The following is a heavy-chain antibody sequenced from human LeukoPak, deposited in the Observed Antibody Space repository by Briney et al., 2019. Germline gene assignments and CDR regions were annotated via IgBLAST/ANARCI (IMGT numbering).Heavy chain of an antibody. CDR2: IYYSGST. Sequence: KPSETLSLTRTVSGGSISSYYWSWIRQPPGKGLEWIGYIYYSGSTNYNPSLESRVTISVDTSKNQFSLKLSSVTAADAAVYYCARELVGAYYAFDIWGQGTMVTVSS. CDR1: GGSISSYY. D-gene: IGHD4/OR15-4a*01. J-gene: IGHJ3*02. CDR3: ARELVGAYYAFDI. V-gene: IGHV4-59*01.